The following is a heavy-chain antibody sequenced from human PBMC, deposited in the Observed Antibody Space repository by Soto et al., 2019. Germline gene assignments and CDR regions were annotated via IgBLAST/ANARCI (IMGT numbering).Heavy chain of an antibody. D-gene: IGHD6-6*01. CDR1: GFTFSGYA. CDR3: ARQGGSSGIWYFDY. J-gene: IGHJ4*02. CDR2: TSYDENYK. V-gene: IGHV3-30*04. Sequence: QVQLVEFGGGVVQPGRSLRLSCAASGFTFSGYAMHWVRQAPGKGLEWVAATSYDENYKYYADSVKGRFTISRDNSKNTLFLQMNSLRTEDTAVYYCARQGGSSGIWYFDYWGQGSLVTVSS.